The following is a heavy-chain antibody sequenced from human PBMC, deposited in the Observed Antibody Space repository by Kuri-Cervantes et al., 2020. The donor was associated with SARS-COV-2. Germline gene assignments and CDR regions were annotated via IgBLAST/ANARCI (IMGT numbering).Heavy chain of an antibody. Sequence: GGSLRPPCKGSGYSFSSYWIGWVRQMPGKGLEWMGIIYPADSETGYSPSFQGQVTISADKSTTTAYLQWSSLKASDTAMYYCARLLFWSGFVDSWGQGTLVTVSS. J-gene: IGHJ4*02. CDR2: IYPADSET. D-gene: IGHD3-3*01. CDR1: GYSFSSYW. V-gene: IGHV5-51*01. CDR3: ARLLFWSGFVDS.